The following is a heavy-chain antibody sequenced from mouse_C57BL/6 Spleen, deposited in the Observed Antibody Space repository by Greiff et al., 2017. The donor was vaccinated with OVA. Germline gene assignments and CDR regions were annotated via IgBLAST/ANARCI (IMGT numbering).Heavy chain of an antibody. CDR3: ARRGDYDGHFDY. CDR1: GYTFTSYW. CDR2: IDPSDSYT. Sequence: VQLQQPGAELVMPGASVKLSCKASGYTFTSYWMHWVKQRPGQGLEWIGEIDPSDSYTNYNQKFKGKSTLTVDKSSSTAYMQLSSLTSEDSAVYYCARRGDYDGHFDYWGQGTTLTVSS. D-gene: IGHD2-4*01. V-gene: IGHV1-69*01. J-gene: IGHJ2*01.